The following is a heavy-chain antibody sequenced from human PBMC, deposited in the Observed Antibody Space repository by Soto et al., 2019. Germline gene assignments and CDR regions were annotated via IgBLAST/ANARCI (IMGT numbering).Heavy chain of an antibody. CDR1: GFTFSSYP. Sequence: GSLRLSCAAPGFTFSSYPMSWVRQAPGKGLEWVSAISGSGGNTYYADSVKGRFTVSRDNSKNTIYLQANSLRAEDTAVYYCAREPYGDSQYFDYWGQGTPVTVSS. CDR3: AREPYGDSQYFDY. V-gene: IGHV3-23*01. CDR2: ISGSGGNT. J-gene: IGHJ4*02. D-gene: IGHD2-21*02.